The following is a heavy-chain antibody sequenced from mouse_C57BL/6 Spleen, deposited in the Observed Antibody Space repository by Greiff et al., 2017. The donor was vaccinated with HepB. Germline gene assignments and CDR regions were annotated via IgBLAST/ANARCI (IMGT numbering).Heavy chain of an antibody. V-gene: IGHV14-1*01. CDR3: TNYGSTYYFDY. J-gene: IGHJ2*01. Sequence: VQLQQSGAELVRPGASVKLSCTASGFNIKDYYMHWVKQRPEQGLEWIGRIDPEDGDTEYAPKFQGKATMTADTSSNTAYLQLSSLTSEDTAVYYCTNYGSTYYFDYWGQGTTLTVSS. D-gene: IGHD1-1*01. CDR1: GFNIKDYY. CDR2: IDPEDGDT.